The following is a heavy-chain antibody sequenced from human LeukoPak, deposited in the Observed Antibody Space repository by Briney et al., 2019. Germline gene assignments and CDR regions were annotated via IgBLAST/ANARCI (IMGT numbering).Heavy chain of an antibody. V-gene: IGHV1-46*01. CDR1: GYTFTSNY. CDR2: IYPRGGST. Sequence: GASVKVSCKASGYTFTSNYIRWVRQAPGQGLEWMGMIYPRGGSTSYAQKFQGRVTVTRDTSTSTVHMELSGLRSEDTAVYYCARDEEGFDYWGQGALVTVSS. CDR3: ARDEEGFDY. J-gene: IGHJ4*02.